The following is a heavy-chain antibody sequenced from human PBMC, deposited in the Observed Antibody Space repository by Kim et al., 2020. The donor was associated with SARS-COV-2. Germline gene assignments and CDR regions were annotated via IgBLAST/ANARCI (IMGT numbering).Heavy chain of an antibody. J-gene: IGHJ6*02. CDR2: ISSSSSYI. Sequence: GGSLRLSCAASGFTFSSYSMNWVRQAPGKGLEWVSSISSSSSYIYYADSVKGRFTISRDNAKNSLYLQMNSLRAEDTAVYYCARDSQDFWSGYYHDRGNGMDVWGQGTTVTVSS. CDR1: GFTFSSYS. V-gene: IGHV3-21*01. D-gene: IGHD3-3*01. CDR3: ARDSQDFWSGYYHDRGNGMDV.